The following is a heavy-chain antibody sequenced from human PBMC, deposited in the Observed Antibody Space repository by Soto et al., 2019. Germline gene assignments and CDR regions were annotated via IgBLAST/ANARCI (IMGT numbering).Heavy chain of an antibody. Sequence: SETLSLTCAVYGGSFSGYYWSWIRQPPGKGLEWIGEINHSGSTNYNPSLKSRVTISVDTSKNQFSLKLSSVTAAGTGVDYWASGVSRGPGDLYDFWRGSVRYAFDIWGQGTMVTVSS. CDR3: ASGVSRGPGDLYDFWRGSVRYAFDI. J-gene: IGHJ3*02. CDR1: GGSFSGYY. V-gene: IGHV4-34*01. CDR2: INHSGST. D-gene: IGHD3-3*01.